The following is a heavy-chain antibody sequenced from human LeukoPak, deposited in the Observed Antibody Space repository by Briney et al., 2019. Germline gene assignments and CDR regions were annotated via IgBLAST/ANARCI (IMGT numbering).Heavy chain of an antibody. CDR3: VKDRV. J-gene: IGHJ4*02. V-gene: IGHV3-64D*06. CDR1: GFTFSSYA. Sequence: PGGSLRLSCSASGFTFSSYAMHWVRQAPGKGLGYVSAISSNGGSTYYADSVKGRFTISRDNSKNTLYLQMSSLRAEDTAVYYCVKDRVWGQGTLVTVSS. CDR2: ISSNGGST.